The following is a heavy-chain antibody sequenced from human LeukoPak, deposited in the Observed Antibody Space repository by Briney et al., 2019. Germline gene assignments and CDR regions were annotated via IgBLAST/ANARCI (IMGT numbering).Heavy chain of an antibody. D-gene: IGHD5-12*01. CDR3: ARDVSGYDPYDAFDI. Sequence: ASVKVPCKASGYTFTGYYMHWVRQAPGQGLEWMGWINPNSGGTNYAQKFQGRVTMTRDTSISTAYMELSRLRSDDTAVYYCARDVSGYDPYDAFDIWGQGTMVTVSS. CDR1: GYTFTGYY. CDR2: INPNSGGT. J-gene: IGHJ3*02. V-gene: IGHV1-2*02.